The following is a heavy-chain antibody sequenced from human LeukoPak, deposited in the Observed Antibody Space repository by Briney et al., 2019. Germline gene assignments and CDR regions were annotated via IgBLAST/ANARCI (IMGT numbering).Heavy chain of an antibody. CDR3: ARGPITVAGWFDY. D-gene: IGHD6-19*01. J-gene: IGHJ4*02. V-gene: IGHV3-30*04. CDR2: ISYDGSNK. CDR1: GFTFSSYP. Sequence: SGGSLRLSCAASGFTFSSYPMHWVRQAPGKGLGWVAVISYDGSNKYYADSVKGRFTISRDNSKNTLYLQMNSLRAEDTAVYYCARGPITVAGWFDYWGQGTLVTVSS.